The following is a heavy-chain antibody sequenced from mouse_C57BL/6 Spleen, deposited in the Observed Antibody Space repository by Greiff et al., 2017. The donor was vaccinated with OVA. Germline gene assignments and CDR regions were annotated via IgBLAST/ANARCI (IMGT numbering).Heavy chain of an antibody. V-gene: IGHV1-50*01. Sequence: VQLQQPGAELVKPGASVKLSCKASGYTFTSYWMQWVKQRPGQGLEWIGEIDPSDSYTNYNQKFKGKATLTVDTSSSTAYMQLSSLTSEDSAVYYCARRRLLRPYLYFDYWGQGTTLTVSS. CDR3: ARRRLLRPYLYFDY. CDR2: IDPSDSYT. CDR1: GYTFTSYW. D-gene: IGHD2-3*01. J-gene: IGHJ2*01.